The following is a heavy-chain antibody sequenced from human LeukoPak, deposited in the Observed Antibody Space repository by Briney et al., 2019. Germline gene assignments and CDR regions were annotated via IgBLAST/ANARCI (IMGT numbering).Heavy chain of an antibody. CDR2: INSDGSST. CDR1: GFTFSSYW. Sequence: GGSLRLSCAASGFTFSSYWMHWVRQAPGKGLVWVSRINSDGSSTSYADSVKGRFTISRDNAKNMLYLQMNSLRAEDTAVYYCARLGYCSGTSCRYPGYWGQGTLVTVSS. V-gene: IGHV3-74*01. J-gene: IGHJ4*02. CDR3: ARLGYCSGTSCRYPGY. D-gene: IGHD2-2*01.